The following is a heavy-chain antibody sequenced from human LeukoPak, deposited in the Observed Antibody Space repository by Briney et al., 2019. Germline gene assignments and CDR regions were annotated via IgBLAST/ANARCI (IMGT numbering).Heavy chain of an antibody. D-gene: IGHD6-19*01. CDR1: GSSISNYY. V-gene: IGHV4-59*08. Sequence: PSETLSLTCSVSGSSISNYYWSWIPQSPGKGLEWIGYIYSTGSTDYNPSLKSRVTISVETSKNQFSLRLSSVTAADTAVYFCARHEGLARPFDYWGQGTLVPVSS. CDR2: IYSTGST. CDR3: ARHEGLARPFDY. J-gene: IGHJ4*02.